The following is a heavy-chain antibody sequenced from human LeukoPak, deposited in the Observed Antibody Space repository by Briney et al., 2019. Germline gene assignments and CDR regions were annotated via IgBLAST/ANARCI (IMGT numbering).Heavy chain of an antibody. V-gene: IGHV3-48*01. CDR2: ISSSSSTI. J-gene: IGHJ4*02. Sequence: PGGSLRLSCAASGFTFSTNSMYWVRQAPGKGLEWVSYISSSSSTIYFADSVKGRFTISRDNAKNSLFLQMNSLRAEDTAVYYCARALRAYYFDDWGQGTLVTVSS. CDR1: GFTFSTNS. CDR3: ARALRAYYFDD.